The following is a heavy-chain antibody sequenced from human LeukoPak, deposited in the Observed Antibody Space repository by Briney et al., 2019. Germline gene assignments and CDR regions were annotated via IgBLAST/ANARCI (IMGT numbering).Heavy chain of an antibody. CDR1: GYTFTSYG. CDR3: ARRIPPTYYYDSSGYYSYYYYYMDV. D-gene: IGHD3-22*01. J-gene: IGHJ6*03. V-gene: IGHV1-18*01. CDR2: ISAYNGNT. Sequence: GASVKVSCKASGYTFTSYGISWVRQAPGQGLEWMGWISAYNGNTNYAQKLQGRVTITTATSTSTAYMELRSLRSDDTAVYYCARRIPPTYYYDSSGYYSYYYYYMDVWGKGTTVTVSS.